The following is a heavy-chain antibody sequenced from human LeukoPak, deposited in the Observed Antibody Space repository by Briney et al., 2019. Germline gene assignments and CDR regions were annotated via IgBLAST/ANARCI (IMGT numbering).Heavy chain of an antibody. V-gene: IGHV3-23*01. CDR2: IRGSGDST. D-gene: IGHD6-13*01. Sequence: GGSLRLSCAASGFTFSSYALSWVRQAPGQGLEWVSAIRGSGDSTYYADSVKGRFTISRDNSKNTLYLQMNSLRAEDTAIYYCAKRFRGSSGLYYFDYWGQGTLVTVSS. CDR1: GFTFSSYA. CDR3: AKRFRGSSGLYYFDY. J-gene: IGHJ4*02.